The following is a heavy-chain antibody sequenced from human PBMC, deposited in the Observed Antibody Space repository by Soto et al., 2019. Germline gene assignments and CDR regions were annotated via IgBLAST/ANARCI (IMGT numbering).Heavy chain of an antibody. Sequence: HPGGSLRLSCAASGFTFSSYSMNWVRQAPGKGLEWVSYISSSSSTIYYADSVKGRFTISRDNAKNSLYLQMNSLRAEDTAVYYCAKDYVRRDHCSSTSCYFPFDYWGQGTLVTVSS. CDR3: AKDYVRRDHCSSTSCYFPFDY. D-gene: IGHD2-2*01. CDR1: GFTFSSYS. V-gene: IGHV3-48*01. J-gene: IGHJ4*02. CDR2: ISSSSSTI.